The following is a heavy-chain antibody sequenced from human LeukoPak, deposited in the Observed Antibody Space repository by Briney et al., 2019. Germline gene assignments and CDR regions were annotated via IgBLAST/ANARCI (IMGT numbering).Heavy chain of an antibody. Sequence: GGSLRLSCAAPGFTFSSYWMTWVRQAPGKGLEWVAKIKQDGSEKYYVDSVKGRFTIPRDNAKNSLYLQMNSLGAEDTAVYYCARRGTSSSWAHFDYWGQGTLVTVSS. D-gene: IGHD6-13*01. J-gene: IGHJ4*02. CDR2: IKQDGSEK. V-gene: IGHV3-7*05. CDR3: ARRGTSSSWAHFDY. CDR1: GFTFSSYW.